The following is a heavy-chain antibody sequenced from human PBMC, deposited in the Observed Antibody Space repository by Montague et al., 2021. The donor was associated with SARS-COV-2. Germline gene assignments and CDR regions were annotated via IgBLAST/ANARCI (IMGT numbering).Heavy chain of an antibody. CDR1: GFSLSTSAVG. CDR3: AHNNQDSSGLDY. V-gene: IGHV2-5*01. CDR2: IYWNDDK. J-gene: IGHJ4*02. Sequence: PALVKPTQTLTLTCTFSGFSLSTSAVGVGWIRQPPGKALEWLAVIYWNDDKRYNPSLKSRLTITKDTSKNQVVLTMTNMDPVDTATYYCAHNNQDSSGLDYWGQGTPVTVSS. D-gene: IGHD3-22*01.